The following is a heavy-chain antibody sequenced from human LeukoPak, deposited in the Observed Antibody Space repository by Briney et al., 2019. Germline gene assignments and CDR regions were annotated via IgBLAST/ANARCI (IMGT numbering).Heavy chain of an antibody. V-gene: IGHV4-34*01. CDR3: ARGPRRSYCSSTSCYVALDY. D-gene: IGHD2-2*01. CDR2: INHSGST. Sequence: LSETLSLTCAVYGGSFSGYYWSWIRQPPGKGLEWIGEINHSGSTNYNPSLKSRVTITVDTSKNQFSLKLSSVTAADTAVYYCARGPRRSYCSSTSCYVALDYWGQGTLVTVSS. CDR1: GGSFSGYY. J-gene: IGHJ4*02.